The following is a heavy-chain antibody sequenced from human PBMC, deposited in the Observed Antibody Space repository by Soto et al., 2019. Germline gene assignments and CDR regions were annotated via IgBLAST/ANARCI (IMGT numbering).Heavy chain of an antibody. V-gene: IGHV3-30*18. Sequence: QIQLVESGGGVVQPGRSLRLSCAASGFSFSDFTMHWVRQTPGKGLEWVASIWGDGSDKVYSDSVKGRFTVSRDNSRNTQLLQMDSLRPDDTAIYYCAKDRVESGLGEVDFWGQGTLVTVSS. CDR2: IWGDGSDK. J-gene: IGHJ4*02. CDR1: GFSFSDFT. CDR3: AKDRVESGLGEVDF. D-gene: IGHD3-16*01.